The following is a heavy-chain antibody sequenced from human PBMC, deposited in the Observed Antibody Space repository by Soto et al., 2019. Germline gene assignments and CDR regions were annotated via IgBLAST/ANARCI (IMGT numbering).Heavy chain of an antibody. CDR1: GFPFSTSS. D-gene: IGHD3-10*01. CDR3: ARGLWGSNHYDLESYYSRADY. Sequence: EVQVLESGGGLVQPGGSLRMSCAVSGFPFSTSSMNWVRQAPGKGLEWVSHIGSGSGPTYYADSVKGRFTISRDYAKNSLYLQMDSLRAEDTAVYYCARGLWGSNHYDLESYYSRADYWGQGTRVTVSS. J-gene: IGHJ4*02. CDR2: IGSGSGPT. V-gene: IGHV3-48*01.